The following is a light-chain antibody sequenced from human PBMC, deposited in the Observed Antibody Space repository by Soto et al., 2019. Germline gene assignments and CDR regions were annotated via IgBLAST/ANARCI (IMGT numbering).Light chain of an antibody. CDR3: AAWDDNLRSVV. CDR1: SPNIGSNY. J-gene: IGLJ2*01. V-gene: IGLV1-47*01. CDR2: RNN. Sequence: QSVLTQAPSASGAPGQRVFISCSGSSPNIGSNYVYWYQQFPGTAPKLLILRNNQRPSGVPDRFSASKSGTSASLAISGLRSEDEADYLCAAWDDNLRSVVFGGGTKLTVL.